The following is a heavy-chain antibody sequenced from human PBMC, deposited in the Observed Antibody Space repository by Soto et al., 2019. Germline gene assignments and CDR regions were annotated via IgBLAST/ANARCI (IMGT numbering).Heavy chain of an antibody. V-gene: IGHV4-31*03. CDR2: IYYSWST. J-gene: IGHJ4*02. Sequence: SETLSLTCTVSGGSISSGGYYWSWIRQHPGKGLEWIGYIYYSWSTYYNPSLKSRVTISVDTSKNQFSLKLSSVTAEDTAVYYWVRDRQKPPHYFDYWGQGYLVTVSA. CDR1: GGSISSGGYY. CDR3: VRDRQKPPHYFDY.